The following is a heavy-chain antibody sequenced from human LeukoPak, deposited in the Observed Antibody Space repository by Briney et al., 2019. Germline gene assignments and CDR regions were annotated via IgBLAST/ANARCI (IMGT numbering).Heavy chain of an antibody. CDR1: GGSFSGYY. D-gene: IGHD3-10*01. CDR3: ARDSGTTGEVKFDP. J-gene: IGHJ5*02. CDR2: INHSGST. V-gene: IGHV4-34*01. Sequence: SETLSLTCAVYGGSFSGYYWSWIRQPPGKGPEWIGEINHSGSTNYNPSLKSRVTISVDTSKNQFSLKLRSVTAADTAVYYCARDSGTTGEVKFDPWGQGTLVTVSS.